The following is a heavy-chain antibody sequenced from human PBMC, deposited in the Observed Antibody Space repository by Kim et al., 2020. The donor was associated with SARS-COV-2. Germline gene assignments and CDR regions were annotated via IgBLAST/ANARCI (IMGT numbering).Heavy chain of an antibody. J-gene: IGHJ3*02. CDR2: IYYSGST. CDR1: GGSISSSSNY. D-gene: IGHD6-19*01. V-gene: IGHV4-39*01. CDR3: ARHTGYSSGWGAFDI. Sequence: SETLSLTCTVSGGSISSSSNYWGWIRQRPGKGLEWIGSIYYSGSTYYNPSLKSRATISVDTSKNQFSLKLSSVTAADTAVYYCARHTGYSSGWGAFDIWGQGTMVTVSS.